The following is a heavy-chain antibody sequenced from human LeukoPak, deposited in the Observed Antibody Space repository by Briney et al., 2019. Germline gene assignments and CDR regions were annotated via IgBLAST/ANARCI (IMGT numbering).Heavy chain of an antibody. Sequence: ASVKVSCKASGYTFTSYDINWVRQATGQGLEWMGWMNPNSGNTGYAQKFQGRVTITRNTSISTAYMELSSLRSEDTAVYYCAVHSGYDSRAGYWGQGTLVTVSS. CDR1: GYTFTSYD. J-gene: IGHJ4*02. V-gene: IGHV1-8*03. D-gene: IGHD5-12*01. CDR3: AVHSGYDSRAGY. CDR2: MNPNSGNT.